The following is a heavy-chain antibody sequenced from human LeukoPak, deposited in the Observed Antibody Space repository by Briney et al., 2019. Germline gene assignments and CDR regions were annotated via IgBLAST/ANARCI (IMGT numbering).Heavy chain of an antibody. CDR1: GGSFSGYY. V-gene: IGHV4-34*01. J-gene: IGHJ6*03. Sequence: SETLSLTCAVYGGSFSGYYWSWIRQPPGKGLEWIGEINHSGSTNYNPSLKSRVTISVDTSKNQFSLKLSSVTAADTAVYYCARLSRGIVVVVPYYYYYMDVWGKGTTVTISS. CDR2: INHSGST. D-gene: IGHD2-15*01. CDR3: ARLSRGIVVVVPYYYYYMDV.